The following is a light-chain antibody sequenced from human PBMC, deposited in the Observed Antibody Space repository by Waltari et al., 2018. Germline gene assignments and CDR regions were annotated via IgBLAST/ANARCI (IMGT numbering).Light chain of an antibody. Sequence: QSVLTQPPSVSAAPGQRVTISCPGSRSNIENNYVSWYQQVPGTAPQLLIYDNNKRPSGIPDRFSGSKSGTSATLDITGLQTGDEADYYCGAWDTSLSTVMFGGGTKLTVL. CDR1: RSNIENNY. V-gene: IGLV1-51*01. J-gene: IGLJ3*02. CDR3: GAWDTSLSTVM. CDR2: DNN.